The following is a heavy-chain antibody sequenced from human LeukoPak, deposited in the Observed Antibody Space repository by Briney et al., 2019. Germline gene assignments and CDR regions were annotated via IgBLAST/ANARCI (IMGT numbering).Heavy chain of an antibody. CDR2: IYYSGST. D-gene: IGHD3-22*01. CDR3: ARSMYYYDSSGYYDAFDI. Sequence: SETLSLTCTVSGGSISSSSYYWGWIRQPPGKGLEWIGSIYYSGSTYYNPSLKSRVTISVDTSKNQFSLKLSSVTAADTAMYYCARSMYYYDSSGYYDAFDIWGQGTMVTVSS. V-gene: IGHV4-39*01. J-gene: IGHJ3*02. CDR1: GGSISSSSYY.